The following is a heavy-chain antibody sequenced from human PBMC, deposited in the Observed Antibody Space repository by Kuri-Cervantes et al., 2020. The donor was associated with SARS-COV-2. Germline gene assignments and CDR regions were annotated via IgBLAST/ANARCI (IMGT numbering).Heavy chain of an antibody. V-gene: IGHV1-69*13. CDR1: GGPFSKFT. D-gene: IGHD5-24*01. J-gene: IGHJ4*02. CDR2: IIPMFGVI. Sequence: SVKVSCKASGGPFSKFTINWVRQAPGQGLEWMGGIIPMFGVISYAQKFQGRVTITADESTSTSYMELGSLRSDDTAVNYCARNLGAGDGYNRGFDYWGQGTLVTVSS. CDR3: ARNLGAGDGYNRGFDY.